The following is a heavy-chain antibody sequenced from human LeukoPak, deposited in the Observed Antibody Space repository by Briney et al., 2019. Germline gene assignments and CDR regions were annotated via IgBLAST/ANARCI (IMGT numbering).Heavy chain of an antibody. CDR2: ISSKGVST. Sequence: PGGSLRLSCSASGFTISLYAMHWVRQAPGKGLEYVSGISSKGVSTYYADSVKGRFTISRDNSKDTMFLQMSSLRPEDTAVYYCVKGGQHSSSSHFDYWGQGTLVTVSS. V-gene: IGHV3-64D*09. CDR3: VKGGQHSSSSHFDY. CDR1: GFTISLYA. D-gene: IGHD6-6*01. J-gene: IGHJ4*02.